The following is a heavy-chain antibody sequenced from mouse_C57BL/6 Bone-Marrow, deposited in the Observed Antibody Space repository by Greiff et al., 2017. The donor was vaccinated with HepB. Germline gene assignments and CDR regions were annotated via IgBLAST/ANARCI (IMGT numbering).Heavy chain of an antibody. D-gene: IGHD2-3*01. J-gene: IGHJ2*01. CDR3: ARGWLSYFDY. Sequence: EVKLMESGGGLVQPGGSLSLSCAASGFTFTDYYMSWVRQPPGKALEWLGFIRNKANGYTTEYSASVKGRFTISRDNSQSILYLQMNALRAEDSATYYCARGWLSYFDYWGQGTTLTVSS. CDR2: IRNKANGYTT. CDR1: GFTFTDYY. V-gene: IGHV7-3*01.